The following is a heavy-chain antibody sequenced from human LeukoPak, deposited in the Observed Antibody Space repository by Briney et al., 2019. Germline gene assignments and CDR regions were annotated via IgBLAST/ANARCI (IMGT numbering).Heavy chain of an antibody. V-gene: IGHV3-9*01. CDR3: AREALDFDY. Sequence: GGSLRLSCAASRFTFDDYAMHWVRQAPGKGLEWVSGISWNSGSIGYADSVKGRFTISRDNAKNTLYLQMNSLRAEDTAVYYCAREALDFDYWGQGTLVTVSS. CDR2: ISWNSGSI. CDR1: RFTFDDYA. J-gene: IGHJ4*02.